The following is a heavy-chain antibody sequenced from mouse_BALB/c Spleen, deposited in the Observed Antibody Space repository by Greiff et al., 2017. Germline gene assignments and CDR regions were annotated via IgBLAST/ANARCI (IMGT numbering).Heavy chain of an antibody. D-gene: IGHD1-2*01. CDR2: INPSNGRT. CDR3: ASGTTAPWFAY. V-gene: IGHV1S81*02. J-gene: IGHJ3*01. CDR1: GYTFTSYW. Sequence: QVHVKQPGAELVKPGASVKLSCKASGYTFTSYWMHWVKQRPGQGLEWIGEINPSNGRTNYNEKFKSKATLTVDKSSSTAYMQLSSLTSEDSAVYYCASGTTAPWFAYWGQGTLVTVSA.